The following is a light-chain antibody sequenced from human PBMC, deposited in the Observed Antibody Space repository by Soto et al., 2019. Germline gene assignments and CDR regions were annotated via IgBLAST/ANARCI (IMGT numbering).Light chain of an antibody. CDR2: DVS. J-gene: IGLJ2*01. CDR1: SSDVGLYNY. V-gene: IGLV2-14*03. CDR3: SPYTSTSTVK. Sequence: QSALTQPASVSGSPGQSITISCTGTSSDVGLYNYVSWYQQHPGKAPKLLIYDVSDRPSGVSNRFSGSKSGNTASLTISGLQAEDEGDYYCSPYTSTSTVKFGGGTKLTVL.